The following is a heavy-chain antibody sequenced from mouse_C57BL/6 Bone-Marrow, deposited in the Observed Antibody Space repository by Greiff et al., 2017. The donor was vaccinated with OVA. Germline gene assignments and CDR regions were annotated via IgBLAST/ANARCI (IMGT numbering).Heavy chain of an antibody. CDR3: ARASNYEDYAMDY. CDR1: GYTFTSYW. V-gene: IGHV1-69*01. D-gene: IGHD2-5*01. CDR2: IDPSDSYT. J-gene: IGHJ4*01. Sequence: QVQLQQPGAELVMPGASVKLSCKASGYTFTSYWMHWVKQRPGQGLEWIGEIDPSDSYTNYNQKFKGKSTLTVDKSSSTAYMQLSSLTSEDSAVYYCARASNYEDYAMDYWGQGTSVTVSS.